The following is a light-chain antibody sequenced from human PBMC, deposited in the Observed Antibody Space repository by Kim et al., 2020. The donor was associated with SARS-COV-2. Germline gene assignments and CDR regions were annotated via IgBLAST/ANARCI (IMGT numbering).Light chain of an antibody. CDR2: GYS. Sequence: GQKVTISCSGSFSNVGRNTVNWYQQLPGTAPKLLSFGYSPRPSGVPDRFSGSKSGTSASLAISGLQSEDEADYYCAAWDDNLNGVGFGGGTQLTVL. CDR1: FSNVGRNT. CDR3: AAWDDNLNGVG. V-gene: IGLV1-44*01. J-gene: IGLJ2*01.